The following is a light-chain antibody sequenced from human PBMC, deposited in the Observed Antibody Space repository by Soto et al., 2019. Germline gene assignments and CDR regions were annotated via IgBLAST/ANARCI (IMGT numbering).Light chain of an antibody. V-gene: IGKV4-1*01. J-gene: IGKJ1*01. Sequence: DIVMTQSPDSLAVSLGERATINCKSSQSVLYSSNNKNYLAWYQQKPGQPPKLLIYWASTRESGVPDRFSGSGSGTDFTLTISSLQPEDFATYYCLQDHDDSWTFGQGTKVDIK. CDR2: WAS. CDR3: LQDHDDSWT. CDR1: QSVLYSSNNKNY.